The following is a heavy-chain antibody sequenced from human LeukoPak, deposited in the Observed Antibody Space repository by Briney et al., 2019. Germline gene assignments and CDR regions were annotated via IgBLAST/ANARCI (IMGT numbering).Heavy chain of an antibody. CDR1: GDSIGSGSHS. CDR3: VRGVGGEYFYFDR. Sequence: PSETLSLTCGVSGDSIGSGSHSWSWSRQPPGKGLEWVGYIYHSGAAYHNPSLKSRLALSVDTSNNQFSLRLRSVTAADTAVYYCVRGVGGEYFYFDRWGQGALVTVSA. CDR2: IYHSGAA. J-gene: IGHJ4*02. V-gene: IGHV4-30-4*07. D-gene: IGHD1-26*01.